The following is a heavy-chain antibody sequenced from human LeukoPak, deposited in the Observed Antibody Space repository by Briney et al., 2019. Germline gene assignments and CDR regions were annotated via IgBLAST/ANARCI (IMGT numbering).Heavy chain of an antibody. J-gene: IGHJ4*02. D-gene: IGHD3-10*01. CDR1: GASISTVGYY. V-gene: IGHV4-39*01. Sequence: SETLSLTCAVSGASISTVGYYWGWIRQVPEKGLEWIGKVDYRGITQYDPSLKSRVIMSLDTSKNQFSLILSSVTAADTAMYYCAKYASGTMRDYWGQGTLVTVSP. CDR3: AKYASGTMRDY. CDR2: VDYRGIT.